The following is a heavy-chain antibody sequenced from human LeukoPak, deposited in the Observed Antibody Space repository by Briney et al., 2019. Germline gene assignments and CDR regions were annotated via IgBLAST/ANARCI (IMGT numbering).Heavy chain of an antibody. Sequence: SETLSLTCTVSGDSISSYYWSWIRQPTAKGLEWIGYNYTSGGTNYIPSLKGRVTISIDTSKNQFSLKLSSVTAADSAVYYCARLTRLSTSPDRYYLDYWGQGTLVTVSS. CDR1: GDSISSYY. CDR3: ARLTRLSTSPDRYYLDY. CDR2: NYTSGGT. D-gene: IGHD6-6*01. J-gene: IGHJ4*02. V-gene: IGHV4-4*09.